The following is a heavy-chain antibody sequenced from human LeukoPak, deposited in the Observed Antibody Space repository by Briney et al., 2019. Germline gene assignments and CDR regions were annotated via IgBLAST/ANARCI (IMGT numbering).Heavy chain of an antibody. CDR1: GFTFSNYA. J-gene: IGHJ6*03. D-gene: IGHD4-11*01. CDR3: ARDARVTTKYYYYYYYMDV. Sequence: GGSLRLSCAASGFTFSNYAMSWVRQAPGKGLEWVSVIVSGGSTYYADSVTGRFTISRDNSKNTLYLQMNSLRAEDTAVYYCARDARVTTKYYYYYYYMDVWGKGTTVTVSS. V-gene: IGHV3-53*01. CDR2: IVSGGST.